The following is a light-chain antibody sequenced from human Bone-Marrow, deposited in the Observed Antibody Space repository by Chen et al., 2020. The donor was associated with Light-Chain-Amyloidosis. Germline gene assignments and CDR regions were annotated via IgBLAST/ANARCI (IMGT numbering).Light chain of an antibody. CDR2: RDT. V-gene: IGLV3-25*03. Sequence: SSELTQPPSVSVSPGQTARNSSAVDDLPTKYAYWYQQKPGQAPVLVIHRDTERPSGISERFSGSSSGTTATLTISGVRAEDEADYHCQSADSSGTYEVIFGGGTKLTVL. CDR1: DLPTKY. CDR3: QSADSSGTYEVI. J-gene: IGLJ2*01.